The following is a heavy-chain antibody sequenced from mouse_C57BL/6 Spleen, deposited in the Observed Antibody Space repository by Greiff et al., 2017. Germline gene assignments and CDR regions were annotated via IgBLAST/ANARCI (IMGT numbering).Heavy chain of an antibody. CDR3: AREAYYGSSPYYYAMDY. CDR1: GFTFSSYG. V-gene: IGHV5-6*01. J-gene: IGHJ4*01. Sequence: EVQLVESGGDLVKPGGSLKLSCAASGFTFSSYGMSWVRQTPDKRLEWVATISSGGSYTYSPDSVTGRFTISSDNDKNTLYLHMSNLKSEDTAMYYCAREAYYGSSPYYYAMDYWGQGTSVTVSS. D-gene: IGHD1-1*01. CDR2: ISSGGSYT.